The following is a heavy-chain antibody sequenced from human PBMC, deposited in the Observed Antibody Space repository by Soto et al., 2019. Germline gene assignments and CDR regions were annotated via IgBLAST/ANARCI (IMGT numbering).Heavy chain of an antibody. V-gene: IGHV1-3*05. CDR2: INAGNGNT. D-gene: IGHD6-13*01. J-gene: IGHJ4*02. CDR3: ARGGARVYGSSWFKGGTDY. CDR1: GYTFTSYA. Sequence: QVQLVQSGAEEKKPGASVKVSCKASGYTFTSYAMHWVRQAPGQRLEWMGWINAGNGNTKYSQKFQGRVTITRDTSASTAYKELGSLRSEDTAVYYCARGGARVYGSSWFKGGTDYWGQGTLVTVSS.